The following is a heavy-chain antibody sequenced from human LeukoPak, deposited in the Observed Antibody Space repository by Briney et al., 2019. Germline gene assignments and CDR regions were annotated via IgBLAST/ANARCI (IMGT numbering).Heavy chain of an antibody. CDR2: IYSGGST. CDR3: AKDLYGASSPIDY. D-gene: IGHD4-23*01. Sequence: GGSLRLSCAASGFTVSSNYMSWVRQAPGKGLEWVSVIYSGGSTYYADSVKGRFTISRDNSKNTLYLQMNSLRAEDTAVYYCAKDLYGASSPIDYWGQGTLVTVSS. CDR1: GFTVSSNY. V-gene: IGHV3-66*01. J-gene: IGHJ4*02.